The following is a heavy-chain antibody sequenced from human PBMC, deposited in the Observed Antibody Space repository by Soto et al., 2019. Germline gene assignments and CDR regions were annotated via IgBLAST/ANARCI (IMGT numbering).Heavy chain of an antibody. CDR2: VSYSGTT. CDR1: GGSIDSGEYY. V-gene: IGHV4-61*08. Sequence: QVQLQESGPGLVKPLATLSLTCTVSGGSIDSGEYYWSWIRQPPGTGMEWIGYVSYSGTTNYNPFLKSRVTLSLDKSKNQFSLKINSVTAADSAVYYCAIDVIAPPNYFDPCCQGTLVTVSS. J-gene: IGHJ5*02. D-gene: IGHD4-4*01. CDR3: AIDVIAPPNYFDP.